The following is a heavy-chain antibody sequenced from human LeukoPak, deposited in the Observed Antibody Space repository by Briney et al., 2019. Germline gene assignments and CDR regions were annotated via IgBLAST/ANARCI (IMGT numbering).Heavy chain of an antibody. CDR3: ARLSGEIIVVGAGIDS. Sequence: NPSETLSLTCTVSGGSISGSNYYWGWIRQAPGKGLEWIGSIHYNGQAYYNPSRASRVTISVDTSRNQFSLKLVSVTAADTAVYYCARLSGEIIVVGAGIDSWGQGTLVLVSS. J-gene: IGHJ4*02. D-gene: IGHD2-15*01. CDR2: IHYNGQA. V-gene: IGHV4-39*07. CDR1: GGSISGSNYY.